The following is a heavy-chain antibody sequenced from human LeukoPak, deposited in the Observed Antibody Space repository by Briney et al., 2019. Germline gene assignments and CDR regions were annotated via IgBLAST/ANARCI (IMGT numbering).Heavy chain of an antibody. V-gene: IGHV4-39*01. J-gene: IGHJ4*02. CDR2: VFYTGTT. Sequence: KTSETLSLTCTVSGVSIISSNYYWGWFRQPPGKGLQWIACVFYTGTTRHNPSLKSRVTISVDTSKNEFSLSLSSVTAEDTAMYYCARRLGSSADGILKYYFDYWGQGTLVTVSS. CDR1: GVSIISSNYY. CDR3: ARRLGSSADGILKYYFDY. D-gene: IGHD6-13*01.